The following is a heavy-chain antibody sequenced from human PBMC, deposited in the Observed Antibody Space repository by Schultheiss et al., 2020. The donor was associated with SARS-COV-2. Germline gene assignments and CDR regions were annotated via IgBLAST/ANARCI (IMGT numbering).Heavy chain of an antibody. D-gene: IGHD2-2*01. CDR2: IKSDGSST. CDR1: GFTFSSYG. Sequence: GGSLRLSCAASGFTFSSYGMHWVRQAPGKGLVWVSRIKSDGSSTSYADSVKGRFTISRDNAKNSLYLQMNSLRAEDTAVYYCARAEYCSSTSCYLGLLGMDVWGQGTTVTVSS. V-gene: IGHV3-74*01. J-gene: IGHJ6*02. CDR3: ARAEYCSSTSCYLGLLGMDV.